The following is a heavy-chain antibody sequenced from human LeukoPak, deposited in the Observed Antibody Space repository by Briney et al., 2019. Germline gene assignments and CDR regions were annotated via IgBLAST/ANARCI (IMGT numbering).Heavy chain of an antibody. CDR3: ARGSDSSDGY. J-gene: IGHJ4*02. V-gene: IGHV4-30-4*08. CDR1: GGSISSGDYY. D-gene: IGHD6-19*01. Sequence: SETLSLTCTVSGGSISSGDYYWSWIRQPPGEGLEWIGYIYYSGSTYYNPSLKSRVTISVDTSKNQFSLKLSSVTAADTAVYYCARGSDSSDGYWGQGTLVTVSS. CDR2: IYYSGST.